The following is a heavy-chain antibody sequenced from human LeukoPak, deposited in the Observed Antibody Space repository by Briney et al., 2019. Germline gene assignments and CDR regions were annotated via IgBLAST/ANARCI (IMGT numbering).Heavy chain of an antibody. V-gene: IGHV3-7*01. D-gene: IGHD3-10*01. J-gene: IGHJ4*02. Sequence: GGSLRLSCAASGFTFGNYWLSWVRQAPGKGLEWVANIKQDGSEKYYVDSVKGRFTISRDNAKNSLYLQMNSLRAEDTAVYYCASRGFDYWGQGTLVTVSS. CDR3: ASRGFDY. CDR1: GFTFGNYW. CDR2: IKQDGSEK.